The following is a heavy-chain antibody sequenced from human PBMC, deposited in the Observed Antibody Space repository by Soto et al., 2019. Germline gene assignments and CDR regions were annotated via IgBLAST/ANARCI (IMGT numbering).Heavy chain of an antibody. CDR1: GFTFSSYA. Sequence: GGSLRLSCAASGFTFSSYAMSWVRQAPGKGLEWVSAISGSGGSTYYADSVKGRFTISRDNSKNTLYLQMNSLRAEDTAVYYCATPQTGSKLLWFGELSNYFDYWGQGTLVTVSS. CDR3: ATPQTGSKLLWFGELSNYFDY. CDR2: ISGSGGST. D-gene: IGHD3-10*01. J-gene: IGHJ4*02. V-gene: IGHV3-23*01.